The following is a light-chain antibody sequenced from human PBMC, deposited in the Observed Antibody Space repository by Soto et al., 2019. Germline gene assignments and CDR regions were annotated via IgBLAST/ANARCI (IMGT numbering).Light chain of an antibody. CDR3: SSYAGSNNLV. V-gene: IGLV2-8*01. CDR2: EVI. CDR1: SSDVGGYNY. J-gene: IGLJ2*01. Sequence: QSALTQPPSASGSPGQSVTISFTGTSSDVGGYNYVSWYQQHPGKAPKLMIYEVIKRPSGVPDRFSGSKSGNTASLTVSGLQAEDEADYYCSSYAGSNNLVFGGGTKLTVL.